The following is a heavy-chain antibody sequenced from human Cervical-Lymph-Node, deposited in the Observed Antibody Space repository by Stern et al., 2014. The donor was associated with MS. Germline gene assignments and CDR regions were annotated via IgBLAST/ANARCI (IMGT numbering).Heavy chain of an antibody. V-gene: IGHV4-4*02. D-gene: IGHD2-15*01. CDR3: ARDLGSVVVAATELSYYYGMDV. J-gene: IGHJ6*02. Sequence: QLQLQESGPGLVKPSGTLSLTCAVSGGSISSSNWWSWVRQPPGKGLEWIGEIYHSGSTNYNPSLKSRVTISVDKSKNQFSLKLSSVTAADTAVYYCARDLGSVVVAATELSYYYGMDVWGQGTTVTVSS. CDR2: IYHSGST. CDR1: GGSISSSNW.